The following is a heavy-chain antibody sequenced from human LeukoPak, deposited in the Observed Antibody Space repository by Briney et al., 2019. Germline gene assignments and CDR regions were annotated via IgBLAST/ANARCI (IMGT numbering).Heavy chain of an antibody. V-gene: IGHV1-18*01. CDR3: ARAVTWAYSSNWFGWDY. CDR2: ISGYNGNT. CDR1: GYTFTSYD. D-gene: IGHD6-13*01. J-gene: IGHJ4*02. Sequence: GASVKVSCKASGYTFTSYDINWVRQAPGQGLEWMGWISGYNGNTNYAQNLQGRVTMTTDTSTSTAYMELRSLRFDDTAVYYCARAVTWAYSSNWFGWDYWGQGTLVTVSS.